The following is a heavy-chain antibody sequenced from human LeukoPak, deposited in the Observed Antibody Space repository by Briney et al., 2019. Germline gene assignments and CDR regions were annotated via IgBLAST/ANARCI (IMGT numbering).Heavy chain of an antibody. CDR2: LDESGRP. D-gene: IGHD2-15*01. V-gene: IGHV4-39*07. CDR3: ARDLGGYPFFMDV. CDR1: GGSIRSGDHH. J-gene: IGHJ6*03. Sequence: SETLSLTCSVSGGSIRSGDHHWAWVRQPPGKGLEFIGSLDESGRPYYNRPLKSRVSISGDTSGKQFSLNLTSVTAADTAVYFCARDLGGYPFFMDVWGGGTTVIVSS.